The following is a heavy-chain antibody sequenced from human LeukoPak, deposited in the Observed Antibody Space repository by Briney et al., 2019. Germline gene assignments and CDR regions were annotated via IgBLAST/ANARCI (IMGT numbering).Heavy chain of an antibody. CDR1: GFTFSNAW. V-gene: IGHV3-15*01. D-gene: IGHD6-19*01. J-gene: IGHJ4*02. Sequence: PGGSLRLSCAASGFTFSNAWMSWVRQAAGKGLGWVGRIKSKTDGGTTDYAAPVKGRFTISRDDSRNTLYLQMNSLKTEDTAVYYCTTPRPYSSGFDYWGQGTLVTVSS. CDR2: IKSKTDGGTT. CDR3: TTPRPYSSGFDY.